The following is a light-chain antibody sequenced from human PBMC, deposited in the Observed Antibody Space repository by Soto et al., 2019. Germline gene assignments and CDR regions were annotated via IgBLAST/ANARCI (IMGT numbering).Light chain of an antibody. CDR2: YDD. CDR3: GAWDDSLNGWV. J-gene: IGLJ3*02. CDR1: TSNIGKNT. Sequence: QSVLTQPPSVSEGPGQRVTISCSGSTSNIGKNTVNWNQQLPGEAPKLFIYYDDLLASGVSDRFSGSKSGTSASLAISGLQSEDEADYYCGAWDDSLNGWVFGGGTKLTVL. V-gene: IGLV1-36*01.